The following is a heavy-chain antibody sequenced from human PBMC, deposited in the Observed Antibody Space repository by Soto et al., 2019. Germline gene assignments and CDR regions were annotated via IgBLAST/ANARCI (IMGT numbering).Heavy chain of an antibody. CDR1: GGSISSSNW. D-gene: IGHD3-3*02. J-gene: IGHJ5*02. V-gene: IGHV4-4*02. Sequence: SETLSLTCAVSGGSISSSNWWSWVRQPPGKGLEWIGEIYHSGSTNYNPSLKSRVTISVDKSKNQFSLKLSSVTAADTAVYYRARRGHFWSGYYLSDLGDQFDPWGQGTLVTVSS. CDR3: ARRGHFWSGYYLSDLGDQFDP. CDR2: IYHSGST.